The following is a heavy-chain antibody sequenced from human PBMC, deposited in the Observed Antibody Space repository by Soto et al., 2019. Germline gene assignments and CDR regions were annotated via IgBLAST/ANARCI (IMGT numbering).Heavy chain of an antibody. Sequence: GASVKVSCTVSGYTLTELSMHWVRQAPGKGLEWMGGFDPEDGETIYAQKFQGRVTMTEDTSTDTAYMELSSLRSEDTAVYYCATVTDGYGMYFDYWGQGTLVTVSS. V-gene: IGHV1-24*01. D-gene: IGHD1-20*01. CDR2: FDPEDGET. CDR3: ATVTDGYGMYFDY. CDR1: GYTLTELS. J-gene: IGHJ4*02.